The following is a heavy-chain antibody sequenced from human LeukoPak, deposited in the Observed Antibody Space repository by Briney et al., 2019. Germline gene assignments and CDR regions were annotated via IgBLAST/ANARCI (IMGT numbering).Heavy chain of an antibody. CDR2: ISAYNGNT. CDR1: GYTFTSYG. V-gene: IGHV1-18*01. J-gene: IGHJ6*02. CDR3: ARGSSGWYLYYYGMDV. Sequence: GASVKVSCKASGYTFTSYGISWVRQAPGQGLEWMGWISAYNGNTNYAQKLQGRVTMTTDTSTSTAYVELRSLRSDDTAVYYCARGSSGWYLYYYGMDVWGQGTTVTVSS. D-gene: IGHD6-19*01.